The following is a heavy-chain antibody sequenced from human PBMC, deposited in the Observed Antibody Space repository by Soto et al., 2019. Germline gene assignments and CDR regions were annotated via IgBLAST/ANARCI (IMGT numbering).Heavy chain of an antibody. V-gene: IGHV1-69*12. CDR1: GGTFSSYA. CDR3: AGYRGYSYGSYYYYYGMDV. D-gene: IGHD5-18*01. J-gene: IGHJ6*02. Sequence: QVQLVQSGAEVKKPGSSVKVSCKASGGTFSSYAISWVRQAPGQGLEWMGGIIPIFGTANYAQKFQGRVTITADESTSTAYMELSSLRSEDTAVYYCAGYRGYSYGSYYYYYGMDVWGQGTTVTVSS. CDR2: IIPIFGTA.